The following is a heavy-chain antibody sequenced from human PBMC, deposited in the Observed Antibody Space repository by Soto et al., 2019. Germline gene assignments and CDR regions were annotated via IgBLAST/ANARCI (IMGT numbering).Heavy chain of an antibody. CDR3: ASAVYCSGSGCSLDP. Sequence: SETLSLTCTVSGGSISSGSYYWGWIRQPPGKGLEWLGIIYYTGSTYYNPSLKNRVNISVDTSNNQFSLKLSSVTAADTAVYYCASAVYCSGSGCSLDPWGQGTIVTVSS. CDR2: IYYTGST. D-gene: IGHD2-15*01. CDR1: GGSISSGSYY. J-gene: IGHJ5*02. V-gene: IGHV4-39*01.